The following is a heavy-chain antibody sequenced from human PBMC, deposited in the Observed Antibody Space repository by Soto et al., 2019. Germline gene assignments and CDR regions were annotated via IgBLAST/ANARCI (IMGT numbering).Heavy chain of an antibody. Sequence: QVQLVQSGAEVKKPGASVKVSCKVSGYTLTELSMHWVRQAPGKGLEWMGGFDPEDGETIYAQKFQGRVTTTEDTSTDTAHMELSSLRSEDTAVYYCATLIYCSSTSCYSGAFDIWGQGTMVTVSS. CDR3: ATLIYCSSTSCYSGAFDI. V-gene: IGHV1-24*01. D-gene: IGHD2-2*01. CDR1: GYTLTELS. J-gene: IGHJ3*02. CDR2: FDPEDGET.